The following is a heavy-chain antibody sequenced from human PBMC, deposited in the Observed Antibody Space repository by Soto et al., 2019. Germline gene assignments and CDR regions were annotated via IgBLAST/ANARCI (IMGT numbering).Heavy chain of an antibody. J-gene: IGHJ3*01. CDR1: GFTFSDNL. CDR3: GRGRHSVGPRANDDLDV. D-gene: IGHD5-18*01. Sequence: QVQLVQSGAELKKPGASVNISCTASGFTFSDNLINWVRQAPGQGLEWMGWLNPDTGNTRYSETFQGRVTISSHSSASLAYLQLSDLDNADPALYFCGRGRHSVGPRANDDLDVGGQRTMITFSS. V-gene: IGHV1-3*01. CDR2: LNPDTGNT.